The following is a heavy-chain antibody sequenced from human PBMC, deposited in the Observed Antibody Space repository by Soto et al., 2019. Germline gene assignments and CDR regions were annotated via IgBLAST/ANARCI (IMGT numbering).Heavy chain of an antibody. Sequence: EVQLVESGGGLVQPGGSLRVSYAVSGFTFRSFWMSWVRQAPGKGLEWVATINEDGSEIYYVDSVKGRFTISRDNAQNSLYLQMRSLSAEDTAVYFCARDIGFDYVDWGQGTRVTVSS. CDR3: ARDIGFDYVD. D-gene: IGHD3-16*01. CDR2: INEDGSEI. CDR1: GFTFRSFW. J-gene: IGHJ4*02. V-gene: IGHV3-7*01.